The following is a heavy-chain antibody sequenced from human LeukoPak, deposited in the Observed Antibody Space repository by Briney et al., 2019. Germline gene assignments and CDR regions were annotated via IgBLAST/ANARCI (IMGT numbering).Heavy chain of an antibody. CDR3: ARPRYDSSGYYLNK. CDR1: GFTFSNYA. CDR2: ISSSGSTI. Sequence: GGSLRLSCAASGFTFSNYAMTWVRQAPGKGLEWVSYISSSGSTIYYADSVKGRFTISRDNAKNSLYLQMNSLRAEDTAVYYCARPRYDSSGYYLNKWGQGTLVTVSS. D-gene: IGHD3-22*01. J-gene: IGHJ4*02. V-gene: IGHV3-11*01.